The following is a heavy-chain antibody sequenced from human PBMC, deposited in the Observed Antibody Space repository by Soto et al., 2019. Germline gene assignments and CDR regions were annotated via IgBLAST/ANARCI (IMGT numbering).Heavy chain of an antibody. CDR1: GYTFTSYG. CDR3: ARMGGDDYGDYSPPNAYYFDY. V-gene: IGHV1-18*01. CDR2: ISAYNGNT. Sequence: QVQLVQSGAEVKKPGASVKVSCKASGYTFTSYGIIWVRQAPGQGLEWMGWISAYNGNTNYAQKLQGRVTMTTDTSTSTAYMELRSLRSDDTAVYYCARMGGDDYGDYSPPNAYYFDYWGQGTLVTVSS. D-gene: IGHD4-17*01. J-gene: IGHJ4*02.